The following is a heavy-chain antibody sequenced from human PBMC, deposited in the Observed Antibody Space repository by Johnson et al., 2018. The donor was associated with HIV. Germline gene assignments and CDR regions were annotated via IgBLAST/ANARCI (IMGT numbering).Heavy chain of an antibody. CDR1: RFTFHDSY. Sequence: QVQLVESGGGVVRPGGSLRLSCAASRFTFHDSYMSWIRQAPGTGLEWISYISGSGGTMSSAASVNGRFTISRNNANNSLHLQMNNLRAEDTAVYFCATVWRNEGRHSFDTWGQGTMVTVSS. D-gene: IGHD1-1*01. J-gene: IGHJ3*02. V-gene: IGHV3-11*04. CDR3: ATVWRNEGRHSFDT. CDR2: ISGSGGTM.